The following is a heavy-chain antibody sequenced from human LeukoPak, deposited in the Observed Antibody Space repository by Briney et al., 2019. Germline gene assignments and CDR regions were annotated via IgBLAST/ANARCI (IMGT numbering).Heavy chain of an antibody. CDR1: GFTFSSYS. CDR2: IGTSGDT. V-gene: IGHV3-23*01. Sequence: GGSLRLSCAASGFTFSSYSMSWVRQAPGKGLEWVSLIGTSGDTYYADSVKGRFTISRDNSKNTLYLQMDSLRAEDTAVYYCAILPGYSSGWYEVNYWGQGTLVTVSS. D-gene: IGHD6-13*01. J-gene: IGHJ4*02. CDR3: AILPGYSSGWYEVNY.